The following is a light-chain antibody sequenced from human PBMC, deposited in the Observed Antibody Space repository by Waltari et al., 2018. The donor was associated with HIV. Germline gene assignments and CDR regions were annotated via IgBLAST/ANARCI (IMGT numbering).Light chain of an antibody. V-gene: IGLV3-21*02. CDR3: QVWDSSSDHVV. J-gene: IGLJ2*01. CDR1: NIGSKS. CDR2: DDS. Sequence: SYVLTQPPSVSLAPGQTARITRGGNNIGSKSVNLYQQKPGQAPLLVVYDDSDRPSGIPERFAGSNSGNTATLTISRVEAGYEADYYCQVWDSSSDHVVFGGGTKLTVL.